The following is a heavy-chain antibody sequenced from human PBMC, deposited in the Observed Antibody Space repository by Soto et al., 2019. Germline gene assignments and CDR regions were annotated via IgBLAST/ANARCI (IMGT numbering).Heavy chain of an antibody. CDR2: IYSSGRT. Sequence: EVQLMESGGGLTQPGGSLRLSCETTEFTVSNNYMSWVRQAPGKGLEWVSVIYSSGRTKYADSVKGRFTLSRDDSKNTLYLQMNSLRVEDTAVYYCAKSPWRLDYYDYGMDVWGQGTTVIVSS. D-gene: IGHD3-22*01. J-gene: IGHJ6*02. CDR3: AKSPWRLDYYDYGMDV. CDR1: EFTVSNNY. V-gene: IGHV3-53*01.